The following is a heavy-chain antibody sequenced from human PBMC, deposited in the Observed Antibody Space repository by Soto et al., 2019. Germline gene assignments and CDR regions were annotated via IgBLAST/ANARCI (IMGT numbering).Heavy chain of an antibody. D-gene: IGHD2-15*01. CDR3: AKTGRDCSGGSCYSGRWFDP. Sequence: EVQLLESGGGLVQPGGSLRLSCAASGFTFSSYAMSWVRQAPGKGLEWVSAISGSGGSTYYADSVKGRFTISRDNSKNSLYLQMNSLRAEDTALYYCAKTGRDCSGGSCYSGRWFDPWGQGTLVTVSS. V-gene: IGHV3-23*01. CDR2: ISGSGGST. CDR1: GFTFSSYA. J-gene: IGHJ5*02.